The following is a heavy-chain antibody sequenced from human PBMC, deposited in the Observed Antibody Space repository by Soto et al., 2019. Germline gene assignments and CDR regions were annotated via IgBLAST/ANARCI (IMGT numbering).Heavy chain of an antibody. Sequence: GGSLRLSCAASGFTFSSYGMHWVRQAPGKGLEWVAVISYDGSNKYYADSVKGRFTISRDNSKNTLYLQMNSLRAEDTAVYYCAKVMPDRVIAAGFDYWGQGTLVTVSS. CDR3: AKVMPDRVIAAGFDY. J-gene: IGHJ4*02. CDR1: GFTFSSYG. CDR2: ISYDGSNK. V-gene: IGHV3-30*18. D-gene: IGHD6-13*01.